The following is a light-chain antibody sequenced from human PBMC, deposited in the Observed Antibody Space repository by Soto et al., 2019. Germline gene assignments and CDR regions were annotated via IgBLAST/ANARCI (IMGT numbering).Light chain of an antibody. CDR2: EVS. J-gene: IGLJ1*01. CDR1: SSDVGGYNY. V-gene: IGLV2-14*01. CDR3: SSYKSIRTPV. Sequence: QSVLTLPASVSGSPGQSTTISCTGTSSDVGGYNYVSWYQQHPGKAPKLMIYEVSNRPSGVSNRFSGSKSGNTASLTISGLQAEDEADYYRSSYKSIRTPVVGTGTSVTVL.